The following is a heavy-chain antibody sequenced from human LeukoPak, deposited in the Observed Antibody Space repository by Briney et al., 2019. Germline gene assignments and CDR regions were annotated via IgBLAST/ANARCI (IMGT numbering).Heavy chain of an antibody. CDR2: IYPGDSDT. Sequence: GESLKISCKGSGYSFTSYWIGWVRQMPAKGLEWMGIIYPGDSDTRYSPSFQGQVTISADKSISTAYLQWSSLKASDTAMYYCARQPSPRGYSYGYSNWFDPWGQGTLVTVSS. D-gene: IGHD5-18*01. CDR3: ARQPSPRGYSYGYSNWFDP. CDR1: GYSFTSYW. V-gene: IGHV5-51*01. J-gene: IGHJ5*02.